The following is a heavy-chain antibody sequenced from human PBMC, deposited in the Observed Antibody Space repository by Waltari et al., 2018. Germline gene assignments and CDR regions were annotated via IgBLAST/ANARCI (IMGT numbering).Heavy chain of an antibody. V-gene: IGHV4-39*01. D-gene: IGHD5-12*01. Sequence: QLQLQESGPGLVKPSETLSLTCSVSGVSITSYRRYWGWIRQPPGQGLEWLATLSYSGATYSSPARKSLVPISIDTSKTQVSLQLGSVTAADTAVYYWATYIGASLGTAAFDVWGQGTMVTVSS. CDR3: ATYIGASLGTAAFDV. CDR2: LSYSGAT. J-gene: IGHJ3*01. CDR1: GVSITSYRRY.